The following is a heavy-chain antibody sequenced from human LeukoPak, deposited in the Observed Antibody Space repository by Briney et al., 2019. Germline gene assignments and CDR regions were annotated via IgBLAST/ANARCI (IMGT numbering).Heavy chain of an antibody. Sequence: PGGSLRLSCAASGFTFSNSGMTWVRQGPGKGLEWVSFLSTSGTTIYYADSVKGRFSISRDNAKNSLYLQMNSLRAEDTAVYYCARARSGYYFDYWGQGTLVTLS. CDR3: ARARSGYYFDY. J-gene: IGHJ4*02. CDR2: LSTSGTTI. D-gene: IGHD3-3*01. V-gene: IGHV3-48*01. CDR1: GFTFSNSG.